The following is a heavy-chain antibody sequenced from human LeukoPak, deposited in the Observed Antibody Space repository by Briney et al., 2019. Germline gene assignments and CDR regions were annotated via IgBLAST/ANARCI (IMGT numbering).Heavy chain of an antibody. Sequence: SVKVSCKASGGTFSSYAISWMRQAPGQGLEWMGRIIPILGIANYAQKFQGRVTITADKSTSTAYMELSSLRSDDTAVYYCARDESIVGATTCFDYWGQGTLVTVSS. CDR3: ARDESIVGATTCFDY. V-gene: IGHV1-69*04. CDR1: GGTFSSYA. CDR2: IIPILGIA. J-gene: IGHJ4*02. D-gene: IGHD1-26*01.